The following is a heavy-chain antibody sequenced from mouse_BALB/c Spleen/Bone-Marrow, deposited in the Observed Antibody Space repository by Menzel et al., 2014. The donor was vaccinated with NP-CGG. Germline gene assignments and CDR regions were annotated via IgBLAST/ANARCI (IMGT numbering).Heavy chain of an antibody. CDR1: GFTFSSFG. Sequence: EVKLMESGGGLVQPGGSRKLSCAASGFTFSSFGMHWDRQAPEKGLEWVAYISSGSSTIYYADTVKGRFTISRDNPKNTLFLQMTSLRSEDTAMYYCTRKGALITHYYAMDYWGQGTSVTVSS. D-gene: IGHD2-4*01. CDR3: TRKGALITHYYAMDY. CDR2: ISSGSSTI. J-gene: IGHJ4*01. V-gene: IGHV5-17*02.